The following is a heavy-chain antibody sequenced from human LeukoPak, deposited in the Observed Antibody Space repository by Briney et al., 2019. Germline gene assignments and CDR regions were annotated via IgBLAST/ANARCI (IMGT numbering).Heavy chain of an antibody. CDR2: INHSGST. Sequence: PSETLSLTCAVYGGSFSGYYWSWIRQPPTKGLEWIGEINHSGSTNYNPSLKSRVTISVDSSKNQFSLKLSSVTAADTAVYYCASGGSSSWQEYYFDYWGQGTLVTVSS. CDR1: GGSFSGYY. D-gene: IGHD6-13*01. J-gene: IGHJ4*02. V-gene: IGHV4-34*01. CDR3: ASGGSSSWQEYYFDY.